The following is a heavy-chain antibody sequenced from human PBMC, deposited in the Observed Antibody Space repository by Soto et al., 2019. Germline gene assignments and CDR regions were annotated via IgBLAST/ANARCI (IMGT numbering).Heavy chain of an antibody. D-gene: IGHD6-13*01. J-gene: IGHJ6*02. V-gene: IGHV4-59*01. CDR1: GGSISSYY. Sequence: QVQLQESGPGLVKPSEPLSLTCTVSGGSISSYYWSWIRQPPGKGLEWIGYIYYSGSTNYNPSLKSRVTISVDTSKNQFSLKLSSVTAADTAVYYCASSNIAAAGFYYYGMDVWGRGTTVTVSS. CDR3: ASSNIAAAGFYYYGMDV. CDR2: IYYSGST.